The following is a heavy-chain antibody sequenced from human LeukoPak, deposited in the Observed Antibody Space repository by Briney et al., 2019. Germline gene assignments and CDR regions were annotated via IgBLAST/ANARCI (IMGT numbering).Heavy chain of an antibody. CDR2: IYASRST. D-gene: IGHD6-6*01. V-gene: IGHV4-4*07. CDR3: ARDSNLEYSSSRGLGR. J-gene: IGHJ4*02. CDR1: GGSISSYY. Sequence: SETLSLTCTVSGGSISSYYWSWIRQPAGKGLEWIGRIYASRSTYYNPSLKSRVTMSVDTSKNQFSLRLTTVTAADTAVYCARDSNLEYSSSRGLGRWGQGTLVTVSS.